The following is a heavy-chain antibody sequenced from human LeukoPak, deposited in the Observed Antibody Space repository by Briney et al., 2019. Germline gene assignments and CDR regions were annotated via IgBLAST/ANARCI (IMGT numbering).Heavy chain of an antibody. Sequence: ASVKVSCKASGYTFTSYGISWVRHAPGQGLEWMGWISAYNGNTNYAQKLQGRVTMTTYTSTTTAYMELRSLRSDDTAVYYCVRDHDYSLDYWGQGTLVTVSS. D-gene: IGHD4-11*01. J-gene: IGHJ4*02. CDR3: VRDHDYSLDY. CDR1: GYTFTSYG. CDR2: ISAYNGNT. V-gene: IGHV1-18*01.